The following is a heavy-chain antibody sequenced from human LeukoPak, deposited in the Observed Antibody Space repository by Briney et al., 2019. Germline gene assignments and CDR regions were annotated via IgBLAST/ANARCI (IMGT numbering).Heavy chain of an antibody. D-gene: IGHD2-2*01. CDR2: IYPGDSDT. V-gene: IGHV5-51*01. CDR1: GYSLTSYW. J-gene: IGHJ4*02. Sequence: GESLKISCKGSGYSLTSYWIGWVRQMPGKGLEWMGIIYPGDSDTRYSPSFQGQATISADKSISTAYLQWSSLKASDTAMYYCARIGGYCSSTSCSNFDYWGQGTLVTVSS. CDR3: ARIGGYCSSTSCSNFDY.